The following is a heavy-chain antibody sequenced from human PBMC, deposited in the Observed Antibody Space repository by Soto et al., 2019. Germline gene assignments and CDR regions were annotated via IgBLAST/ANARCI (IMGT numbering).Heavy chain of an antibody. D-gene: IGHD1-20*01. CDR3: ARGVPAYNWSHYYYGMDV. V-gene: IGHV4-30-4*01. Sequence: QVQLQESGPGLVKPSQTLSLTCTVSGGSISSGDYYWSWIRQPPGKGLEWIGYIYYSGTTFYNPYHKSRVTISVAPSKNQFSLKLSSVTAADTAVYYCARGVPAYNWSHYYYGMDVRGQGTTVTVSS. J-gene: IGHJ6*02. CDR2: IYYSGTT. CDR1: GGSISSGDYY.